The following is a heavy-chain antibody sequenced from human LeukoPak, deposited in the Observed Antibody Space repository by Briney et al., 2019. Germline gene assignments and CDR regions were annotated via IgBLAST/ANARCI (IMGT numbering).Heavy chain of an antibody. D-gene: IGHD2-2*01. CDR2: IYYSGST. V-gene: IGHV4-59*01. CDR3: ARVPRDIVVVPAAHRKLDYYYCYYMDV. CDR1: GGSISSYY. Sequence: SETLSLTCTVSGGSISSYYWSWIRQPPGKGLEWIGYIYYSGSTNYNPSLKSRVTISVDTSKNQFSLKLSSVTAADTAVYYCARVPRDIVVVPAAHRKLDYYYCYYMDVWGKGTTVTISS. J-gene: IGHJ6*03.